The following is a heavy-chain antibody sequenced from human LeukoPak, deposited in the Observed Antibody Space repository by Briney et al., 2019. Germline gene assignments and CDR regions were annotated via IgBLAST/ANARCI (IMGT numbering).Heavy chain of an antibody. CDR1: GYTLTELS. Sequence: ASVKVSCKVSGYTLTELSMHWVRQAPGKGLEWMGGFDPEDGETIYAQKFQGRVTMTEDTSTDTAYMELSSLRSEDTAVYYCARGDYSSSWYGIYYYYYMDVWGKGTTVTISS. J-gene: IGHJ6*03. CDR2: FDPEDGET. V-gene: IGHV1-24*01. D-gene: IGHD6-13*01. CDR3: ARGDYSSSWYGIYYYYYMDV.